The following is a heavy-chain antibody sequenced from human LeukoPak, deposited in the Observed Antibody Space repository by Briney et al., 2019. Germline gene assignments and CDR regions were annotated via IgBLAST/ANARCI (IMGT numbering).Heavy chain of an antibody. Sequence: GSSVKVSCKASGGTFSSYAISWVRQAPGQGLEWMGRIIPIFGTANYAQKFQGRVTITTDESTSTAYMELSSLRSEDTAVYYCARAYSGSYDLDAFDIWGQRTMVTVSS. CDR3: ARAYSGSYDLDAFDI. D-gene: IGHD1-26*01. CDR2: IIPIFGTA. V-gene: IGHV1-69*05. J-gene: IGHJ3*02. CDR1: GGTFSSYA.